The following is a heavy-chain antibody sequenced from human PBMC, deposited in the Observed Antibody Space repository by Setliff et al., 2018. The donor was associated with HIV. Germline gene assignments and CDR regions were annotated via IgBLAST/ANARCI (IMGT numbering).Heavy chain of an antibody. Sequence: PGGSLRLSCEASGFTFSSYAMSWVHQAPGKGLEWVSAISGNGGSTYSADSVKGRFTISRDNSKNTLYLQMNSLRAEDTAVYYCARGLQQQVLGSDYYYGMDVWGQGTTVTVSS. CDR1: GFTFSSYA. V-gene: IGHV3-23*01. J-gene: IGHJ6*02. D-gene: IGHD6-13*01. CDR3: ARGLQQQVLGSDYYYGMDV. CDR2: ISGNGGST.